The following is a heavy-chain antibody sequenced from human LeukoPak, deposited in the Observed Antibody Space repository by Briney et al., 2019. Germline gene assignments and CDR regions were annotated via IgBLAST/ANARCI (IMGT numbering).Heavy chain of an antibody. CDR2: ISAYNGNT. CDR1: GYTFPSYG. CDR3: ARVPSGRRTYYYDSSGYQFDY. V-gene: IGHV1-18*01. Sequence: ASVKVSCKASGYTFPSYGISWVRQAPGQGLEWMGWISAYNGNTNYAQKFQGRVTMTTDTSTSTAYMELRSLRSDDTAVYYCARVPSGRRTYYYDSSGYQFDYWGQGTLVTVSS. D-gene: IGHD3-22*01. J-gene: IGHJ4*02.